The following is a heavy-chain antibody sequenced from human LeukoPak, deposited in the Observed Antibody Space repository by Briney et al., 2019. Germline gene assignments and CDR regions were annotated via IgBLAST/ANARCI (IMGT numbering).Heavy chain of an antibody. Sequence: TSSETLSLTCAVYGGSFSGYYWSWIRQPPGKGLEWIGEINHSGSTNYNPSLKSRVTISVDTSKNQFSLKLSSVTAADTAVYYCARTIGGYGSGSYRTTYHQFDYWGQGTLVTVSS. CDR2: INHSGST. D-gene: IGHD3-10*01. V-gene: IGHV4-34*01. J-gene: IGHJ4*02. CDR1: GGSFSGYY. CDR3: ARTIGGYGSGSYRTTYHQFDY.